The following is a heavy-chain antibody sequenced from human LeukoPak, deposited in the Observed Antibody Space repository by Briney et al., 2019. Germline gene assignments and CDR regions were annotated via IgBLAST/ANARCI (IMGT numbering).Heavy chain of an antibody. Sequence: GGSLRLSCAASGFTFSSYAMHWVRQAPGKGLEWVAVISYDGSNKYYADSVKGRFTISRDNSKNTLYLQMNSLRAEDTAVYYCARGEAGTGPTTIDYWGQGTLVTVSS. D-gene: IGHD6-13*01. CDR1: GFTFSSYA. V-gene: IGHV3-30-3*01. CDR2: ISYDGSNK. CDR3: ARGEAGTGPTTIDY. J-gene: IGHJ4*02.